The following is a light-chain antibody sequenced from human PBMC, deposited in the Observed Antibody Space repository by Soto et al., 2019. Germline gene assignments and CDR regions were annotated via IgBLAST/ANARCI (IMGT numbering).Light chain of an antibody. CDR2: HAS. Sequence: EIVMTQSTATLYVSPGERATLSCRASQNINNNLAWYQQKHGQVPRLLIYHASTMATGIPARCTGSGSETERTLTISSVQSEAVAVYYCQKDNDWPLSLGGGTRGEIK. CDR3: QKDNDWPLS. V-gene: IGKV3-15*01. CDR1: QNINNN. J-gene: IGKJ4*01.